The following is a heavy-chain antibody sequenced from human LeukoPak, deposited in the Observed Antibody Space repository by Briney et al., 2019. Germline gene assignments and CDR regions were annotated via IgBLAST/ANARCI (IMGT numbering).Heavy chain of an antibody. Sequence: SETLSLTCTVSGGSISSYYWSWIRQPPGKGLEWIGYIYSSGSTNYNPSLKSRVTMSVDTSKNQFSLKVNSVTAADTAVYYCAKYLSSGFLYYFDYWGQGTLVTVSS. CDR1: GGSISSYY. CDR3: AKYLSSGFLYYFDY. CDR2: IYSSGST. J-gene: IGHJ4*02. D-gene: IGHD3-22*01. V-gene: IGHV4-59*01.